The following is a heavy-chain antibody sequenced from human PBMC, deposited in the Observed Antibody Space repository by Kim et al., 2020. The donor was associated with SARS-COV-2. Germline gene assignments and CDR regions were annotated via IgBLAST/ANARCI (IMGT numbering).Heavy chain of an antibody. D-gene: IGHD3-9*01. CDR3: ARALPPPFFDWFSSTYYYYYYGRDV. CDR1: GYTFTSYA. J-gene: IGHJ6*02. CDR2: INTNTGNP. V-gene: IGHV7-4-1*02. Sequence: ASVKVSCKASGYTFTSYAMNWVRQAPGQGLEWMGWINTNTGNPTYAQGFTGRFVFSLDTSVSTAYLQISSLKAEDTAVYYCARALPPPFFDWFSSTYYYYYYGRDVWGQGTTVTVSS.